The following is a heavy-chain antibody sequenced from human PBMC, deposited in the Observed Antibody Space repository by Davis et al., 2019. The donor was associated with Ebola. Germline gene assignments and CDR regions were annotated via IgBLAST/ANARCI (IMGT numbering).Heavy chain of an antibody. D-gene: IGHD6-19*01. CDR1: GYSFTSYW. CDR2: IYPGDSDT. CDR3: ARRPSYSSGWYEWDWFDP. J-gene: IGHJ5*02. Sequence: PGESLKISCKGSGYSFTSYWIGWVRQMPGKGLEWMGIIYPGDSDTRYSPSFQGQVTISADKSISTAYLQWSSLKASDTAMYYCARRPSYSSGWYEWDWFDPWGQGTLVTVPS. V-gene: IGHV5-51*03.